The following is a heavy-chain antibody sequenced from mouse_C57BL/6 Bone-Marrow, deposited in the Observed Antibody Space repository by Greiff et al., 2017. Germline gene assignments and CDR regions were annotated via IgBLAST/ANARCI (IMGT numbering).Heavy chain of an antibody. CDR1: GYAFSSSW. D-gene: IGHD1-1*02. V-gene: IGHV1-82*01. Sequence: VQLQQSGPELVKPGASVTISCKASGYAFSSSWMNWVKQRPGTGLEWIGRIYPGDGDTNYNGKFKSKATLTADKSSSTAYMQLSSLTSEDSAVYFCARFTLSSYGMDYWGQGTSVTVSS. CDR2: IYPGDGDT. J-gene: IGHJ4*01. CDR3: ARFTLSSYGMDY.